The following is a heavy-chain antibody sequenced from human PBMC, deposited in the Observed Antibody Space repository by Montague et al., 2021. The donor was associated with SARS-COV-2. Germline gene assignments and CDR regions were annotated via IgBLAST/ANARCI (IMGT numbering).Heavy chain of an antibody. V-gene: IGHV3-23*03. CDR2: IYAGGSNK. Sequence: SLRLSCAASGVTFSEFAMSWVRQAPGKGLEWVSIIYAGGSNKYYADSVKGRFTVSRDNSNSSLYLQMNSLRSEDTGVYFCTKVPRGIGNRHHDQWGQGTLGTVSS. D-gene: IGHD6-13*01. CDR3: TKVPRGIGNRHHDQ. CDR1: GVTFSEFA. J-gene: IGHJ4*02.